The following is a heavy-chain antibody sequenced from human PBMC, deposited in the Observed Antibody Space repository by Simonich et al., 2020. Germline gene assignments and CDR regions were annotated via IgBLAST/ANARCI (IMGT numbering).Heavy chain of an antibody. Sequence: QVQLVQSGAEVKKPGASVKVSCKASGYTFTGSYMHWVRQAPGQGLEGMGWINPNGGGTNYAQKFQGRVTMTRDTSISTAYMELSRLRSDDTAVYYCARVRFEAFDIWGQGTMVTVSS. CDR1: GYTFTGSY. CDR3: ARVRFEAFDI. J-gene: IGHJ3*02. CDR2: INPNGGGT. V-gene: IGHV1-2*02.